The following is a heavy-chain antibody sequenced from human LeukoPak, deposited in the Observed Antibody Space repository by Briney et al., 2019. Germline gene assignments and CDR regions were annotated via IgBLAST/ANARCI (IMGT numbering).Heavy chain of an antibody. D-gene: IGHD5-12*01. J-gene: IGHJ4*02. CDR2: INPNSGGT. CDR1: GYTFTGYY. Sequence: ASVKVPCKASGYTFTGYYMHWVRQAPGQGLEWMGWINPNSGGTNYAQKFQGRVTMTRDTSISTAYMELSRLRSDDTAVYYCALVIVATTNFDYWGQGTLVTVSS. CDR3: ALVIVATTNFDY. V-gene: IGHV1-2*02.